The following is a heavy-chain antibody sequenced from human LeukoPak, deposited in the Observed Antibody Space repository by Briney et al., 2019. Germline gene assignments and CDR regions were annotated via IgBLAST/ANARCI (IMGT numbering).Heavy chain of an antibody. CDR3: TAGDLDAFDV. CDR2: SKSRGAGGTT. V-gene: IGHV3-15*01. Sequence: PGGSLRLSCAASGFPLSNAWMSWVRQAPGKWLEWVSRSKSRGAGGTTDYAAPVKGRFTISRDDSKNTLYLQMHSLKTEGTAVYYCTAGDLDAFDVWGQGTMVIVSS. D-gene: IGHD7-27*01. J-gene: IGHJ3*01. CDR1: GFPLSNAW.